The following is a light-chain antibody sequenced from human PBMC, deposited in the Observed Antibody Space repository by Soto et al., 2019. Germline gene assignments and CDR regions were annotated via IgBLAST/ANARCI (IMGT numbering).Light chain of an antibody. CDR3: LQDINYPWT. V-gene: IGKV1-12*01. CDR1: QAIDSW. Sequence: DIQMTQSPSSVSASVGDRVTITCRASQAIDSWLAWYQQKPGEAPKLLIFTGSLLHSGVPPRFSGSGSSTDFTLAISSLQPEDSATYYCLQDINYPWTFGQGTKVDIK. CDR2: TGS. J-gene: IGKJ1*01.